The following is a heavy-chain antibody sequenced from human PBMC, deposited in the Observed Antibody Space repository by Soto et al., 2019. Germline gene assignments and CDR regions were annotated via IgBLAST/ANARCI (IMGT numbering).Heavy chain of an antibody. D-gene: IGHD2-15*01. CDR1: GGTFSSYA. CDR2: IIPIFGTA. Sequence: QVQLVQSGAEVKKPGSSVKVSCKASGGTFSSYAISWVRQAPGQGLEWMGGIIPIFGTANHAQKFQGRVTITADESTSTAYMELSSLRSEDTAVYYCARTRYCSGGSCPYYFDYWGQGTLVTVSS. V-gene: IGHV1-69*01. J-gene: IGHJ4*02. CDR3: ARTRYCSGGSCPYYFDY.